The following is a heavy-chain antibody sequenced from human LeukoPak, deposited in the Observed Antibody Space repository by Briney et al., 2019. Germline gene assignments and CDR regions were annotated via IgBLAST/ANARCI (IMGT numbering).Heavy chain of an antibody. Sequence: GGSLRLSCAASGFTFDDYAMHWVGQAPGKGLEWVSLITWDGGRTYYADSVEGRFTISRDNSKNSLYLQMNSLRAEDTALYYCAKDGTNYFDYWGQGTLVTVSS. V-gene: IGHV3-43D*03. D-gene: IGHD3/OR15-3a*01. CDR1: GFTFDDYA. J-gene: IGHJ4*02. CDR3: AKDGTNYFDY. CDR2: ITWDGGRT.